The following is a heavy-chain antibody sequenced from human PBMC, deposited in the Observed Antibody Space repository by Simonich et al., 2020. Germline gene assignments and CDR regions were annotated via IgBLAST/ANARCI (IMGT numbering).Heavy chain of an antibody. V-gene: IGHV1-2*02. D-gene: IGHD7-27*01. Sequence: QVQLAQSGAEVKKPGASVKVSCKASGYTFTGYYMNWVRKAPGQGLEWMGMINPTSCGTNYSQKCQGRVTMTRDTAISTAYMALSRLRSDVTAVYYCARGRLTGDKGAFDIWGQGTMVTVSS. CDR3: ARGRLTGDKGAFDI. J-gene: IGHJ3*02. CDR1: GYTFTGYY. CDR2: INPTSCGT.